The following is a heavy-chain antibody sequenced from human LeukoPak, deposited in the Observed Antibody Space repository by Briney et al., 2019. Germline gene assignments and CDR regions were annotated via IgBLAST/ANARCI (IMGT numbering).Heavy chain of an antibody. D-gene: IGHD5-12*01. CDR3: ARVHSGYDNYYYYYMDV. V-gene: IGHV1-69*13. CDR1: GGTFSSYA. J-gene: IGHJ6*03. CDR2: IIPIFGTA. Sequence: ASVKVSCKASGGTFSSYAISWVRQAPGQGLEWMGGIIPIFGTANYAQKFQGRVTITADESTSTAYMEPSSLRSEDTAVYYCARVHSGYDNYYYYYMDVWGKGTTVTVSS.